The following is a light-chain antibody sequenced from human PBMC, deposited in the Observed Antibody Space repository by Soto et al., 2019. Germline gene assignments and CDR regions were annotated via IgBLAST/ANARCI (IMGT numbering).Light chain of an antibody. V-gene: IGKV3-20*01. CDR2: DAS. J-gene: IGKJ4*01. Sequence: EIVLTQSPGTLSLSPGERATLSCRASPSVSSSYLAWYQQKPGQAPRLLIYDASSRAPGIPDRFSGSGSGTDFTLTISRLEPEDFAVYYCQQYGNSPLTFGGGTKVDIK. CDR3: QQYGNSPLT. CDR1: PSVSSSY.